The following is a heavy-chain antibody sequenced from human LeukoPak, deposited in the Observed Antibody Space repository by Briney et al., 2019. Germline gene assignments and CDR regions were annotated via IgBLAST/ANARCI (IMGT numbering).Heavy chain of an antibody. CDR2: IYYSGST. CDR1: GGSISRYY. CDR3: ARVGGDSSGWYNGVFDY. V-gene: IGHV4-59*01. J-gene: IGHJ4*02. Sequence: KASETLSLTCTVSGGSISRYYWSWIRQPLGKGLEWIGYIYYSGSTNYNPSLKSRVTISVDTSKNQFSLKLSSVTAADTAVYYCARVGGDSSGWYNGVFDYWGQGTLVTVSS. D-gene: IGHD6-19*01.